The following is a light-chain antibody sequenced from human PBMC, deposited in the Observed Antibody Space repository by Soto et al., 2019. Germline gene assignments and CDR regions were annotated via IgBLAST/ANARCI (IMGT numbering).Light chain of an antibody. CDR2: EGT. J-gene: IGLJ1*01. CDR1: SSDVGGYNY. V-gene: IGLV2-8*01. Sequence: QSALTQPPSASGSPGQSVAISCTGTSSDVGGYNYVSWYQQHPGKVPKVMISEGTKRPSRVSDRFSGYKSGNTASLTISGLQAEDEANHYCSSYAGDNLFLFGTGTKVTVL. CDR3: SSYAGDNLFL.